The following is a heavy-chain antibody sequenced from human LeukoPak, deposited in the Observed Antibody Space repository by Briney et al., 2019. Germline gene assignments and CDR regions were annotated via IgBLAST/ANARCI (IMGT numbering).Heavy chain of an antibody. D-gene: IGHD3-10*01. CDR1: GFTFSSYA. CDR3: ARDEFPDALDI. V-gene: IGHV3-23*01. Sequence: GGSLRLSCAASGFTFSSYAMSWVRQAPGKGLEWVSAISGSGLGTYYADSVKGRFTISRDNSKNTVYLQMNSLRDDDTAVYYCARDEFPDALDIWGQGTMVTVSS. CDR2: ISGSGLGT. J-gene: IGHJ3*02.